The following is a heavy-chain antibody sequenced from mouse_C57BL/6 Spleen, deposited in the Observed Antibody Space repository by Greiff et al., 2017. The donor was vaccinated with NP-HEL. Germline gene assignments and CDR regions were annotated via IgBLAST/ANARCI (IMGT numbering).Heavy chain of an antibody. CDR2: IWSGGST. D-gene: IGHD4-1*01. J-gene: IGHJ3*01. V-gene: IGHV2-2*01. CDR1: GFSLTSYG. CDR3: ASLTGRRFAY. Sequence: QVQLKESGPGLVQPSQSLSITCTVSGFSLTSYGVHWVRQSPGQGLEWLGVIWSGGSTDYNVAFISRLSISKDNSKSQVFFKMNSLQADDTAIYYCASLTGRRFAYWGQGTLVTVSA.